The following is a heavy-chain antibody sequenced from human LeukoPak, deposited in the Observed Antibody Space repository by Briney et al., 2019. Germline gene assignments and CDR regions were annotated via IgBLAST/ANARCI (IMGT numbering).Heavy chain of an antibody. Sequence: ASVKVSCKASGYSFNSQGMNWVRQAPGQGLEWMGWINTNTGNPTYAQGFTGRFVFSLDTSVSTAYLQISSLKAEDTAVYYCAGRVLGGYYYYYYYMDVWGKGTTVTVSS. J-gene: IGHJ6*03. CDR1: GYSFNSQG. D-gene: IGHD3-16*01. CDR2: INTNTGNP. CDR3: AGRVLGGYYYYYYYMDV. V-gene: IGHV7-4-1*02.